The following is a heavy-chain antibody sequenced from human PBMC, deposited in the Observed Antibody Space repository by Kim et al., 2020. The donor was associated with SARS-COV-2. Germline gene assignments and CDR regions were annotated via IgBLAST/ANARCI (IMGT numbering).Heavy chain of an antibody. CDR3: ARGGGNRHIDY. V-gene: IGHV3-53*01. D-gene: IGHD3-16*01. J-gene: IGHJ4*02. CDR2: IYSGGST. CDR1: GFTVSNNN. Sequence: GGSLRLSCAASGFTVSNNNMIWVQAPGKGLEWVSVIYSGGSTYYADSVKGRFTISRDNSKNTLYLQVNSLRADDTAVYYCARGGGNRHIDYWGQGTLVTV.